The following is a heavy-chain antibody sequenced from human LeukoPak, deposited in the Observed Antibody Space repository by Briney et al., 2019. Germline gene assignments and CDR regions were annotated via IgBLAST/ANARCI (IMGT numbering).Heavy chain of an antibody. Sequence: PSETLSLTCTLSGGSISSYYWSWIRQPPGKGLEWIGYIYYSGSTNYNPSRKSRVTISVDTSKNQFSLKLGSVTAADTAVYYCARHMGLGYSYGYPYFDYWGQGTLVTVSS. CDR3: ARHMGLGYSYGYPYFDY. V-gene: IGHV4-59*08. D-gene: IGHD5-18*01. CDR2: IYYSGST. CDR1: GGSISSYY. J-gene: IGHJ4*02.